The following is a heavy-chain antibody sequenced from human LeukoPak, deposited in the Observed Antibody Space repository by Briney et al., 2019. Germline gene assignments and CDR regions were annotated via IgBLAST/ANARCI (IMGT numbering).Heavy chain of an antibody. D-gene: IGHD3-10*01. CDR2: IYSGGTT. CDR1: GFTVITNY. CDR3: VRTVDYYGSGRWFDP. V-gene: IGHV3-66*01. Sequence: GGSLRLSCAASGFTVITNYMSWVRQAPGKGLEWVSVIYSGGTTYYADSVKGRFTISRDSSKNTLYLQMNSLRAEDTAVYYCVRTVDYYGSGRWFDPWGQGTLVTVSS. J-gene: IGHJ5*02.